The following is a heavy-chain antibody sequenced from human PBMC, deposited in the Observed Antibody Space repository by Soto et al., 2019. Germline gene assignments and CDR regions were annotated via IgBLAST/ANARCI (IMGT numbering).Heavy chain of an antibody. J-gene: IGHJ4*02. CDR1: GYSISSGYY. CDR2: IYHSGST. CDR3: ARGRHGSGSYYNDY. Sequence: SETLSLTCTVSGYSISSGYYWGWIRQPPGKGLEWIGSIYHSGSTYYNPSLKSRVTISVDTSKNQFSLKRSSVTAADTAVYYCARGRHGSGSYYNDYWGQGTLVTVSS. V-gene: IGHV4-38-2*02. D-gene: IGHD3-10*01.